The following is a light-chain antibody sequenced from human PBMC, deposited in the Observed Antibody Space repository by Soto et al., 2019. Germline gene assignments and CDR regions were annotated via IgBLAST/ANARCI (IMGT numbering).Light chain of an antibody. CDR1: STDVGGYNY. J-gene: IGLJ1*01. CDR2: DVS. V-gene: IGLV2-14*01. CDR3: SSYTSTSTLV. Sequence: QSALTQPASVSGSPGQSITISCTGTSTDVGGYNYVSWYQQHPGRAPKLMIYDVSIRPSGVSNRFSGSKSGNTASLTISGLQAEDEADDYCSSYTSTSTLVFGTGTKVTVL.